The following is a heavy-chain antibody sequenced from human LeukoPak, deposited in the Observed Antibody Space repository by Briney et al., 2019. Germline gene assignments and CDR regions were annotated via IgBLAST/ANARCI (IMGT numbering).Heavy chain of an antibody. CDR3: AKDGRDGVFDY. D-gene: IGHD5-24*01. CDR1: GFAFSSYA. V-gene: IGHV3-23*01. Sequence: GGSLRLSCAASGFAFSSYAMSWVRQAPGKGLEWVSAISGSGGSTYYADSVKGRFTISRDNSKNTLYLQMSSLRAEDTAVYYCAKDGRDGVFDYWGQGTLVTVSS. CDR2: ISGSGGST. J-gene: IGHJ4*02.